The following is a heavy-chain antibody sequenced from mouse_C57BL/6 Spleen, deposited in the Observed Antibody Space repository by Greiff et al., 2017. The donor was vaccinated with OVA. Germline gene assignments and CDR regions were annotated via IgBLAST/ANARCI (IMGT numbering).Heavy chain of an antibody. J-gene: IGHJ1*03. V-gene: IGHV1-52*01. CDR3: ARRDSKWYFDV. CDR1: GYTFTSYW. Sequence: QVHVKQPGAELVRPGSSVKLSCKASGYTFTSYWMHWVKQRPIQGLEWIGNIDPSDSETHYNQKFKDKATLTVDKSSSTAYMQLSSLTSEDSAVYYCARRDSKWYFDVWGTGTTVTVSS. CDR2: IDPSDSET. D-gene: IGHD2-5*01.